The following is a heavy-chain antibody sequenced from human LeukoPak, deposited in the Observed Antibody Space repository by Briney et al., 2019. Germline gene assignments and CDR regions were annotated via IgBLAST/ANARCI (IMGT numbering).Heavy chain of an antibody. V-gene: IGHV3-30*04. CDR3: ARGKTGFGIVLMVYNWFDP. J-gene: IGHJ5*02. CDR1: GFTFSSYA. D-gene: IGHD2-8*01. Sequence: GGSLRLSCAASGFTFSSYAMHWVRQAPGKGLEWVAVISYDGSNKYYADSVKGRFTISRDNSKNTLYLQMNSLRAEDTAVYYCARGKTGFGIVLMVYNWFDPWGQGTLVTVSS. CDR2: ISYDGSNK.